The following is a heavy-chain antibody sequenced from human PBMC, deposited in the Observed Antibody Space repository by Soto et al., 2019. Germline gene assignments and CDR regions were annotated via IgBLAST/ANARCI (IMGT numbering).Heavy chain of an antibody. V-gene: IGHV3-43*01. D-gene: IGHD3-16*02. CDR3: AKHGKFGGVIVPFDY. CDR2: ISWDGGST. J-gene: IGHJ4*02. Sequence: GGSLRLSCAASGFTFDDYTMHWVRQAPGKGLEWVSLISWDGGSTYYADSVKGRFTISRDNSKNSLYLQMNSLRTEDTALYYCAKHGKFGGVIVPFDYWGQGTLVTVSS. CDR1: GFTFDDYT.